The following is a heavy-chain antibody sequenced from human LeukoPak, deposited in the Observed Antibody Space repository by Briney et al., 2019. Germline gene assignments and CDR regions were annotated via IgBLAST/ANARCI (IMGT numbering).Heavy chain of an antibody. CDR2: ISSSSSYI. CDR1: GFTFSSYE. J-gene: IGHJ4*02. V-gene: IGHV3-21*01. D-gene: IGHD6-13*01. Sequence: PGGSLRLSCAASGFTFSSYEMNWVRQAPGKGLEWVSSISSSSSYIYYADSVKGRFTISRDNAKNSLYLQMNSLRAEDTAVYYCARLIDPIAAAGNPELDYWGQGTLVTVSS. CDR3: ARLIDPIAAAGNPELDY.